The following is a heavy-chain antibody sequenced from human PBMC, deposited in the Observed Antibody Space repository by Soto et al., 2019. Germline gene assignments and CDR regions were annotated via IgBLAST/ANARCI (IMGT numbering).Heavy chain of an antibody. CDR1: GGSISSSSYY. CDR3: ARFTPPEIRWELPWGDAFDI. D-gene: IGHD1-26*01. CDR2: IYYSGST. V-gene: IGHV4-39*01. Sequence: QLQLQESGPGLVKPSETLSLTCTVSGGSISSSSYYWGWIRQPPGKGLEWIGSIYYSGSTYYNPSLKSRVTISVDTSKNQFSLKLSSVTAADTAVYYCARFTPPEIRWELPWGDAFDIWGQGTMVTVSS. J-gene: IGHJ3*02.